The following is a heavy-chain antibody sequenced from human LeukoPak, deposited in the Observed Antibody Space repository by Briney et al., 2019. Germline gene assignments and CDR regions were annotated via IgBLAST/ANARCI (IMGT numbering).Heavy chain of an antibody. D-gene: IGHD1-7*01. J-gene: IGHJ6*03. CDR3: AKRRGLELLYYYYMDV. CDR1: GFTFSSYA. Sequence: RGSPRHSCAASGFTFSSYAMSWVRHAPGKGLEWVSAISGSGGSTYYADSVKGRFTISRDNSKNTLYLQMNSLRAEDTAVCYCAKRRGLELLYYYYMDVWGKGTTVTVSS. CDR2: ISGSGGST. V-gene: IGHV3-23*01.